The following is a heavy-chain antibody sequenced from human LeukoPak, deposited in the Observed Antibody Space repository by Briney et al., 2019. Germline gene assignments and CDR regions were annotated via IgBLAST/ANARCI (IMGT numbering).Heavy chain of an antibody. Sequence: GGSPRLSCAASGFTFSTYAMIWFRQAPGKGLEWVSSITDTGGDKYYADSVKGRFTVSRDNSKNTLYLQMSSLRAEDTAVYYCAKRGATSTSPLDYWGQGALVTVSS. CDR3: AKRGATSTSPLDY. CDR2: ITDTGGDK. D-gene: IGHD3-10*01. V-gene: IGHV3-23*01. CDR1: GFTFSTYA. J-gene: IGHJ4*02.